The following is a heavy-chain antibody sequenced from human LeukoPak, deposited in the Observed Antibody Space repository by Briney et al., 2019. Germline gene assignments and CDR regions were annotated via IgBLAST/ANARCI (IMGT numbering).Heavy chain of an antibody. D-gene: IGHD3-3*01. J-gene: IGHJ3*02. CDR1: GYTFTSYG. CDR3: ARDELWSGYYTVPYDAFDI. V-gene: IGHV1-18*01. Sequence: ASVEVSCKASGYTFTSYGISWVRQAPGQGLEWMGWISAYNGNTNYAQKLQGRVTMTTDTSTSTAYMELRSLRSDDPAVYYCARDELWSGYYTVPYDAFDIWGQGTMVTVSS. CDR2: ISAYNGNT.